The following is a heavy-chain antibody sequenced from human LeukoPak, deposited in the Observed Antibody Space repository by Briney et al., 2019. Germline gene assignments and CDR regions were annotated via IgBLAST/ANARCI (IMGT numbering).Heavy chain of an antibody. CDR2: ISAYNGNT. J-gene: IGHJ4*02. CDR3: ASSGSYLGYFDY. D-gene: IGHD1-26*01. V-gene: IGHV1-18*01. Sequence: ASVKVSCKASGYTFTSYGISWVRQAPGQGLEWMGWISAYNGNTNYAQKLQGRVTTTTDTSTSTAYMELRSLRSDDTAVYYCASSGSYLGYFDYWGQGTLVTVSS. CDR1: GYTFTSYG.